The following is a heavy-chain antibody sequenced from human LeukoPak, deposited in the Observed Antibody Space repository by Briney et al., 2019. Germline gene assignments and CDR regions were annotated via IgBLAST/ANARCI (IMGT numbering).Heavy chain of an antibody. Sequence: GGSLRLSCAASGFTFSSYAMHWVRQAPGKGLEWVSSISSSSSYIYYADSVKGRFTISRDNAKNSLYLQMNSLRAEDTAVYYCARSIYGSGSYFSYWGQGTLVTVSS. V-gene: IGHV3-21*01. CDR1: GFTFSSYA. D-gene: IGHD3-10*01. CDR3: ARSIYGSGSYFSY. J-gene: IGHJ4*02. CDR2: ISSSSSYI.